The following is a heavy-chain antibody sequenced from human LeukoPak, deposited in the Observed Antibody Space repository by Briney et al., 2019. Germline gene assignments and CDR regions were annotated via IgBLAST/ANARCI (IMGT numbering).Heavy chain of an antibody. J-gene: IGHJ5*02. CDR1: GYTFTSYG. Sequence: ASVKVSCKASGYTFTSYGISWVRQAPGQGLEWMGWISAYNGNTNYAQKLQGRDTMTTDTSTSTACMELRSLRSDDTAVYYCANLAGVVAGLDPWGQGTLVTVSS. CDR2: ISAYNGNT. CDR3: ANLAGVVAGLDP. V-gene: IGHV1-18*01. D-gene: IGHD6-19*01.